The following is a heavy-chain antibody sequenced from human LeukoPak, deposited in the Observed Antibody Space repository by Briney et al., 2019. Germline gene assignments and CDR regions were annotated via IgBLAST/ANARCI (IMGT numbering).Heavy chain of an antibody. CDR3: ARARLDYGSDLYYFDY. D-gene: IGHD3-10*01. V-gene: IGHV3-11*05. CDR1: GFTFSDYY. J-gene: IGHJ4*02. CDR2: ISSSSSYT. Sequence: PGGSLRLSCAASGFTFSDYYMSWIRQAPGKGLEWVSYISSSSSYTNYADSVEGRFTISRDNAKNSLYLQMNSLRAEDTAVYYCARARLDYGSDLYYFDYWGQGTLVTVSS.